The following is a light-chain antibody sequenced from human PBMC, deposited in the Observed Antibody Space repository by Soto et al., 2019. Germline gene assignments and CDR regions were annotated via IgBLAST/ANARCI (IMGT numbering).Light chain of an antibody. Sequence: QSALTQPASVSESPGQSITISCTGTSSDVGSYEFVSWYQQYPGKAPKLMIYEGSKRPSGVSDRFSSSKSGNTASLTISGLQAEDEADYFCCSYAGGSNVFGAGTKVTVL. CDR2: EGS. J-gene: IGLJ1*01. CDR1: SSDVGSYEF. CDR3: CSYAGGSNV. V-gene: IGLV2-23*03.